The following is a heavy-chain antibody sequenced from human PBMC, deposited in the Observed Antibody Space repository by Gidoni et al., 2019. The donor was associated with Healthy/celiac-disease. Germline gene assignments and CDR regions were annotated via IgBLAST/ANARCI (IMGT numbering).Heavy chain of an antibody. V-gene: IGHV4-39*01. D-gene: IGHD3-16*02. J-gene: IGHJ4*02. Sequence: QLQLQESGPGLVKPSETLSLTCTVSGGSISSSSYYWGWIRQPPGKGLEWIGSIDYSGSTYYNPSLKSRVTISVDTSKNQFSLKLSSVTAADTAVYYCARPGVGAFTDRGVIAPWDYWGQGTLVTVSS. CDR2: IDYSGST. CDR3: ARPGVGAFTDRGVIAPWDY. CDR1: GGSISSSSYY.